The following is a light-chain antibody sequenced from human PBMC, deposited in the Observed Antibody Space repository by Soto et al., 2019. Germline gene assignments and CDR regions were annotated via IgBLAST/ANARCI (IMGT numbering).Light chain of an antibody. CDR3: QQYSSSPIT. J-gene: IGKJ5*01. V-gene: IGKV3-20*01. CDR2: GAS. CDR1: QSVSSSF. Sequence: EIVLTQSPGTLSLSPGERATLSSRASQSVSSSFLAWYQQKPGQAPRLLIYGASIRATGIPDRFSGSGSGTDFTLTISRLEPEDFAVYYCQQYSSSPITFGQGTRLEIK.